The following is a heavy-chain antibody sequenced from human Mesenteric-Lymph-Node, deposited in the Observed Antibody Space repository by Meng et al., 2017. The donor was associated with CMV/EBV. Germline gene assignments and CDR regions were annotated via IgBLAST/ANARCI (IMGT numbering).Heavy chain of an antibody. V-gene: IGHV3-21*01. CDR3: ARDTVVRIHYFDY. CDR1: GFSVGISH. CDR2: ISSNSNYI. J-gene: IGHJ4*02. Sequence: GESLKISCTVSGFSVGISHMNWVRQAPGKGLEWVSSISSNSNYIHYADSVKGRFAISRDNAKNSLYLQMNSLRAEDTAVYYCARDTVVRIHYFDYWGQGTLVTVSS. D-gene: IGHD3-10*01.